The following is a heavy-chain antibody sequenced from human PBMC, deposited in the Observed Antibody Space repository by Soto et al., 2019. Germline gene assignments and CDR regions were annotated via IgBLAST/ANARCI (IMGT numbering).Heavy chain of an antibody. D-gene: IGHD6-6*01. J-gene: IGHJ6*02. V-gene: IGHV1-69*01. CDR3: ARDASTSSWDYYYPMDV. Sequence: QVQLVQSGAEVKKPGSSVKVSCKASGGPFSSFVISWVRPAPGQGLEWMGGIIPFFGTPNYAQKFQGRVTITADESTSTAYMELSSLKSEDTSPYYCARDASTSSWDYYYPMDVWCQWTTVTVSS. CDR2: IIPFFGTP. CDR1: GGPFSSFV.